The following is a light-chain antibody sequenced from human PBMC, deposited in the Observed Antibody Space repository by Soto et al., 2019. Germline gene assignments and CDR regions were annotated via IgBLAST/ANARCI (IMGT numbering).Light chain of an antibody. CDR3: QQYNNWPAIT. V-gene: IGKV3D-15*01. Sequence: EIVMTQSPATLSVSQGERAALSCRASQSISSNLAWYQRTPDQAPRLLIYGASTRATGIPARFSGSGSGTEFTLTISSLQSEDFAVYYCQQYNNWPAITFGQGTKVDIK. CDR2: GAS. J-gene: IGKJ1*01. CDR1: QSISSN.